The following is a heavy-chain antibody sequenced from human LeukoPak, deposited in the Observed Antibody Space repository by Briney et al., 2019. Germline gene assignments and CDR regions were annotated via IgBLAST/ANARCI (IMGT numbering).Heavy chain of an antibody. CDR2: ISSNGDST. Sequence: GGSLRLSCVVSGFTFSSYSMHWVRQAPGKGLEFVSAISSNGDSTYYANSVKGRFTISRDISKNTLYLQMGSLRPEDMAVYYCARVDYGCGCDSWGQGTLVTVSS. CDR3: ARVDYGCGCDS. CDR1: GFTFSSYS. J-gene: IGHJ4*02. D-gene: IGHD6-19*01. V-gene: IGHV3-64*01.